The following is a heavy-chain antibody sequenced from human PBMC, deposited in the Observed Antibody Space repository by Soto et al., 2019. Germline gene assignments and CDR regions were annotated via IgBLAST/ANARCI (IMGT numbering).Heavy chain of an antibody. D-gene: IGHD1-7*01. CDR1: GYTFNDYY. Sequence: ASVKVSCKASGYTFNDYYMHWVRQAPGQGLEWMGWINPNSGGTNYAQKFQGRVTMTRETSIRTAYMELSRRRSDETAVYYCARKLELRGSYYDYYDMDVGGQGTTVTVSS. V-gene: IGHV1-2*02. CDR3: ARKLELRGSYYDYYDMDV. CDR2: INPNSGGT. J-gene: IGHJ6*02.